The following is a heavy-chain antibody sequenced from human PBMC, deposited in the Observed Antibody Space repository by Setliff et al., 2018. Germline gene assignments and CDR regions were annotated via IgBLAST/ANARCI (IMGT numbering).Heavy chain of an antibody. CDR3: ARGRNIAARLLDS. Sequence: SETLSLTCAAYGGTFSDYHWTWIRQSPEKGLEWIGEINHRGSTNYNPSLKSRVTISIDTSKDQFSLKLISMTAADTAVYYCARGRNIAARLLDSWGQGTLVTVAS. CDR2: INHRGST. CDR1: GGTFSDYH. J-gene: IGHJ4*02. V-gene: IGHV4-34*01. D-gene: IGHD6-6*01.